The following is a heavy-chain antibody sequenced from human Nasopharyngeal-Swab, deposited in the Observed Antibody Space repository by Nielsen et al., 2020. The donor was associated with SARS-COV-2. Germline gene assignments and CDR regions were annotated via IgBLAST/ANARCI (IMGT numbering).Heavy chain of an antibody. CDR2: IYYSGST. Sequence: SKTLSLTCTVSGGSISSSSYYWGWIRQPPGKGLEWIGSIYYSGSTYYNPSLKSRVTISVDTSKNQFSLKLSSVTAADTAVYYCARDLPDSVGATYYYMDVWGKGTTVTVSS. D-gene: IGHD1-26*01. V-gene: IGHV4-39*07. CDR1: GGSISSSSYY. CDR3: ARDLPDSVGATYYYMDV. J-gene: IGHJ6*03.